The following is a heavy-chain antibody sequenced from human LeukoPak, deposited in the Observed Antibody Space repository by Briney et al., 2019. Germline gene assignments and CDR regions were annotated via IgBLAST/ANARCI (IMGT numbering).Heavy chain of an antibody. CDR2: ISESGSAI. V-gene: IGHV3-11*04. J-gene: IGHJ6*04. Sequence: LSLTCTVSGGSISSSTYYWGWIRQPPGKGLEWVSYISESGSAIYYADSVKGRFTISRDNAKNSLYLQMNSLRAEDTAVYYCAELGITMIGGVWGKGTTVTISS. CDR3: AELGITMIGGV. CDR1: GGSISSSTYY. D-gene: IGHD3-10*02.